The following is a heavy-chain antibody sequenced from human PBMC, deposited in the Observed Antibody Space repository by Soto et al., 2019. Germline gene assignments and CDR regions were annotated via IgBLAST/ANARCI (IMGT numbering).Heavy chain of an antibody. D-gene: IGHD6-19*01. CDR1: GFTCPSYG. CDR3: ARSSSVYDAFDI. V-gene: IGHV1-18*01. Sequence: HGQPVQSGAEVKKPGAAVNVSRKASGFTCPSYGLSWLRQAPGPGLEWMGWISAYNGNTNYAQNLQGRVTMTTDIAASTAYMELMSLRCDETAEYYGARSSSVYDAFDIWCRGSIVTDSS. J-gene: IGHJ3*02. CDR2: ISAYNGNT.